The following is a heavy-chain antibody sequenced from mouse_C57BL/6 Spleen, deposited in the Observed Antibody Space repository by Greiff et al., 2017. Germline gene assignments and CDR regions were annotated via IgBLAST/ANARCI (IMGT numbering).Heavy chain of an antibody. CDR2: IYPGSGST. CDR1: GYTFTSYW. Sequence: VQLQQPGAELVKPGASVKMSCKASGYTFTSYWITWVKQRPGQGLEWIGDIYPGSGSTNYNEKFKSKATLTVDTSSSTAYMQLSSLTSEDSAVYDCAGAYFAGSSGGFAYWGQGTLGTVSA. V-gene: IGHV1-55*01. D-gene: IGHD1-1*01. J-gene: IGHJ3*01. CDR3: AGAYFAGSSGGFAY.